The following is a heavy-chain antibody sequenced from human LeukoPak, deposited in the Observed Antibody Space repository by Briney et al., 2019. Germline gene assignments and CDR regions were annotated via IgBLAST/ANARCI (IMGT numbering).Heavy chain of an antibody. CDR2: INHSGST. V-gene: IGHV4-34*01. D-gene: IGHD3-9*01. CDR3: ARPHSTFFDQDAAYYFDY. J-gene: IGHJ4*02. Sequence: PSGTLSLTCAVYGGSFSGYYWSWIRQPPGKGLEWIGEINHSGSTNYNPSLKSRVTISVDTSKNHFSLKLSSVTAADTAVYYCARPHSTFFDQDAAYYFDYWGQGTLVTVSS. CDR1: GGSFSGYY.